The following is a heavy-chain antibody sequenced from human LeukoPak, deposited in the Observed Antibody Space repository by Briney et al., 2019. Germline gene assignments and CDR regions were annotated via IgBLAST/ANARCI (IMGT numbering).Heavy chain of an antibody. CDR2: ISAYNGNI. V-gene: IGHV1-18*01. D-gene: IGHD2-2*01. Sequence: GASVKVSCKASGYTFTSYGISWVRQAPGQGLEWMGWISAYNGNINYAQKLQGRVTMTTDTSTSTAYMELRSLRSDDTAVYYCARVVPNCSSTSCPFDYWGQGTLVTVSS. CDR3: ARVVPNCSSTSCPFDY. CDR1: GYTFTSYG. J-gene: IGHJ4*02.